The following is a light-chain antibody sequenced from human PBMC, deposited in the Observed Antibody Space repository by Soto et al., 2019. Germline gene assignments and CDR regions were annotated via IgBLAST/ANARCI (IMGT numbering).Light chain of an antibody. J-gene: IGKJ1*01. V-gene: IGKV3-20*01. Sequence: ELVLTQSPGTLSLSPGERGTLSCRASQSVSSSDLAWYQQKPGQAPRLLIYGASNRATGIPDRFSGSGSGTDFTLTINRLEPEDFAVYYCQQYGNSPTFGQGTKVDIK. CDR3: QQYGNSPT. CDR2: GAS. CDR1: QSVSSSD.